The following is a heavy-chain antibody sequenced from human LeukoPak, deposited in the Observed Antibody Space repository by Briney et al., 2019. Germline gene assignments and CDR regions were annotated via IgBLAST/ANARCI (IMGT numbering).Heavy chain of an antibody. CDR2: IYSGGST. CDR3: ARVYRWLVLTFYYYYMDV. D-gene: IGHD6-19*01. Sequence: GGSLRLSCAASGFTVSSNYMSWVRQAPGKGLEWVSVIYSGGSTYYADSVKGRFTISRDNSKNTLYLQMNSLRAEDTAVYYCARVYRWLVLTFYYYYMDVWGKGTTVTVSS. CDR1: GFTVSSNY. V-gene: IGHV3-53*01. J-gene: IGHJ6*03.